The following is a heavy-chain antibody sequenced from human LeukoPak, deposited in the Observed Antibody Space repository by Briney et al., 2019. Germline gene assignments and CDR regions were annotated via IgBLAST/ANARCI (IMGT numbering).Heavy chain of an antibody. Sequence: GGSLRLSCAVSGLTFRSYWMSWVSQAPGKGLEWVANINQDGSEKYFVDSVKGRFTISRDNAKNSLHLQMNTLRGEDTAVYYCARERDGGFFDYRGQGTLVTVSS. CDR2: INQDGSEK. J-gene: IGHJ4*02. V-gene: IGHV3-7*01. CDR1: GLTFRSYW. D-gene: IGHD5-24*01. CDR3: ARERDGGFFDY.